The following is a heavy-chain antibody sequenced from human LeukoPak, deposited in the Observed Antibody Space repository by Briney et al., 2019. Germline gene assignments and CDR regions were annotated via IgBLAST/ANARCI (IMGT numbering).Heavy chain of an antibody. CDR1: GFTFDNFA. V-gene: IGHV3-9*01. CDR3: AKDLPAAYFDY. Sequence: GGSLRLSCAASGFTFDNFAMHWVRQAPGKGLEWVSGITWNSRVKTYTPSVKGRFTISRDNAKNSLDLQMNSLRAEDTAVYHCAKDLPAAYFDYWGQGTLVTVSS. D-gene: IGHD2-2*01. CDR2: ITWNSRVK. J-gene: IGHJ4*02.